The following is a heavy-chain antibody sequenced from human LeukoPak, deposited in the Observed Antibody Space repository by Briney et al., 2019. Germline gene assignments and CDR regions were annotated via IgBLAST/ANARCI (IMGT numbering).Heavy chain of an antibody. D-gene: IGHD3-22*01. CDR1: GFTFSSFA. CDR2: ISGSGGST. CDR3: AKDLAGSGYYLPPYDY. J-gene: IGHJ4*02. V-gene: IGHV3-23*01. Sequence: GGSLRLSCAASGFTFSSFAMSWVRQAPGKGLEWVSSISGSGGSTYYADSVKGRFTISRDNSRKTLYLQMNSLRAEDTAVYYCAKDLAGSGYYLPPYDYWGLGTLVTVSS.